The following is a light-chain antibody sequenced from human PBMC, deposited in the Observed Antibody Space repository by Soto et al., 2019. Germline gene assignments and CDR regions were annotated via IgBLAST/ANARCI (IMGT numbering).Light chain of an antibody. J-gene: IGKJ4*01. V-gene: IGKV3-20*01. CDR3: QQYGDSPLT. CDR2: GAS. Sequence: EVVLTQSPGTLSLSPGERATLSCRASQSVSSTTYLAWYQQKPGQAPRLLIYGASSRAAGIPDRFSGSGSRTDFTLTISRLEPEDFAVYYCQQYGDSPLTFGGGTKVETK. CDR1: QSVSSTTY.